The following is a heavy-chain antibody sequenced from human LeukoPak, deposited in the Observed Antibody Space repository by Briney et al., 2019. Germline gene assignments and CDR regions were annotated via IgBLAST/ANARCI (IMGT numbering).Heavy chain of an antibody. CDR1: GYTFTSFC. CDR2: IIAYNGNR. CDR3: ASDLLRYFDWLTMAGF. Sequence: ASVKVSCKASGYTFTSFCISWVRQAPGQGREWMGSIIAYNGNRKYAQRLKGRVSMTTDTSKAPAYVEMRSLRSDDTAVYYCASDLLRYFDWLTMAGFWGPGTMVSVSS. V-gene: IGHV1-18*01. D-gene: IGHD3-9*01. J-gene: IGHJ4*02.